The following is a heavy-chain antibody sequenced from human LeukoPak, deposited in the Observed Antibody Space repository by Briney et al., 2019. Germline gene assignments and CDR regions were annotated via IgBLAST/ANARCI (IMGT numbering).Heavy chain of an antibody. CDR3: ARGSGYYYYYYMDV. CDR2: ISSSGSTI. J-gene: IGHJ6*03. CDR1: GFTFSDYY. V-gene: IGHV3-11*04. Sequence: GGSLRLSCAASGFTFSDYYMSWIRQAPGKGLEWVSYISSSGSTIYYADSVKGRFTISRDNAKNSLYLQMNSLRAEDTAAYYCARGSGYYYYYYMDVWGKGTTVTVSS.